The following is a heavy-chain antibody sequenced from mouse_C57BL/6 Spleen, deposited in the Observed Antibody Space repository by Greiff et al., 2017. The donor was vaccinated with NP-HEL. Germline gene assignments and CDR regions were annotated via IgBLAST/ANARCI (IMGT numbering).Heavy chain of an antibody. V-gene: IGHV1-81*01. J-gene: IGHJ2*01. Sequence: QVQLQQSGAELARPGASVKLSCKASGYTFTSYGICWVKQSTGQGLEWIGEIYPRSGNTYYNEKFKGKATLPADKSSSTVYMELRSLTSEDSAVYFCARLANWDGRGYWGQGTTLTVSS. D-gene: IGHD4-1*01. CDR1: GYTFTSYG. CDR2: IYPRSGNT. CDR3: ARLANWDGRGY.